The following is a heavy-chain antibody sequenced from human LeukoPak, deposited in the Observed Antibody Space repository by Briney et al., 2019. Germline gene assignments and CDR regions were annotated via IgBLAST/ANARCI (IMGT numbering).Heavy chain of an antibody. D-gene: IGHD2-2*01. CDR3: TASDHRHCSSTGCHIDF. Sequence: GGSLRLSCAASGFTFSSYWMHWVRQAPGKGLVWVSRINSDGSSTSYADSVKGRFTISRDNAKNTLYLQMNSLRAGDTAVYYCTASDHRHCSSTGCHIDFWGQGTLVTVSS. V-gene: IGHV3-74*01. CDR2: INSDGSST. J-gene: IGHJ4*02. CDR1: GFTFSSYW.